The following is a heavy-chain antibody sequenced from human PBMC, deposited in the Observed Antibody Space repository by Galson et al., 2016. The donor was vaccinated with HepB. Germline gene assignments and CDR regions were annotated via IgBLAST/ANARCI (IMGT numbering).Heavy chain of an antibody. V-gene: IGHV3-23*01. CDR3: AKTAGDWYCTTTRCYNYGMDV. CDR2: VSGSGDGT. J-gene: IGHJ6*02. CDR1: GFTFSTYS. Sequence: SLRLSCAASGFTFSTYSMNWVRQAPGKGLEWVSAVSGSGDGTYYAESVKGRLTISRDNSKNTVFLQMNSLRAEDTAVYYCAKTAGDWYCTTTRCYNYGMDVWGQGTTVTVSS. D-gene: IGHD2-2*02.